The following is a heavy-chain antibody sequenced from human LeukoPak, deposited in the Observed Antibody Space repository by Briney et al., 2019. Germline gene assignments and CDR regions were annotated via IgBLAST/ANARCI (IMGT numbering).Heavy chain of an antibody. CDR2: VYYSGST. CDR1: GGSISTSDYY. Sequence: NPSETLSLTCTVSGGSISTSDYYWAWLRQPPGKGLEWIGSVYYSGSTYYNPFLKSRVTICVNTTKNQFSPKVSPLTAADTAVYYCAKHHQHCIYDTWGQGTLVTVSS. CDR3: AKHHQHCIYDT. D-gene: IGHD5/OR15-5a*01. V-gene: IGHV4-39*01. J-gene: IGHJ5*02.